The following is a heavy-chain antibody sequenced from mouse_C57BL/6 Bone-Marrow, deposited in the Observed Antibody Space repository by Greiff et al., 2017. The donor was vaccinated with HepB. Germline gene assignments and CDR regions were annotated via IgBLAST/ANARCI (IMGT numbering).Heavy chain of an antibody. CDR1: GYTFTDYN. V-gene: IGHV1-22*01. D-gene: IGHD2-3*01. CDR2: INPNNGGT. J-gene: IGHJ4*01. Sequence: EVKLMESGPELVKPGASVKMSCKASGYTFTDYNMHWVKQSHGKSLEWIGYINPNNGGTSYNQKFKGKATLTVNKSSSTAYMELRSLTSEDSAVYYCARFDGYYGNYAMDYWGQGTSVTVSS. CDR3: ARFDGYYGNYAMDY.